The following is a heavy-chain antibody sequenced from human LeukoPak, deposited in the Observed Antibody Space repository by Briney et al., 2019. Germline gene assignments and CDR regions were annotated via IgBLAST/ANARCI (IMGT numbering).Heavy chain of an antibody. J-gene: IGHJ4*02. CDR1: GFTFSTYW. Sequence: PGGSLRLSCAASGFTFSTYWMSWVRQAPGKGLEWVANIGQDGSDKHYVDSVKGRFTISRDNAKNSLYLQMNSLRAEDTALYYCARDINYYATDYWGQGILGTVSS. CDR3: ARDINYYATDY. D-gene: IGHD2-2*01. CDR2: IGQDGSDK. V-gene: IGHV3-7*01.